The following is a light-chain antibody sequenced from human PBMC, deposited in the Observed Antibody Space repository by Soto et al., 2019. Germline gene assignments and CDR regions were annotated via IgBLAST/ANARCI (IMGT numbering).Light chain of an antibody. Sequence: DIVLTQSPGTLSLSPGERATLSCRASQSVSNNYLAWYQQKPGQAPRLLIYGASNRATGIPARFSGSGSGTEFTLTISSLQSEDFAVYYCQQYNDWPTFGQGTKVDI. CDR1: QSVSNN. CDR2: GAS. V-gene: IGKV3D-15*01. J-gene: IGKJ1*01. CDR3: QQYNDWPT.